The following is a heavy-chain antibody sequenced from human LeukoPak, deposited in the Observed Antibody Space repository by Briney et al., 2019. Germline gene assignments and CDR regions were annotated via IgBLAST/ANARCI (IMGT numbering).Heavy chain of an antibody. Sequence: ASVKLSCKASGYTFTSYAMHWVRQAPGQRLEWMGWINAGNGNTKYSQKFQGRVTITRDTSASTAYMELSSLRSEDTAVYYCARAQLEWGYYYYGMDVWGKGTTVTVSS. CDR3: ARAQLEWGYYYYGMDV. CDR1: GYTFTSYA. D-gene: IGHD6-13*01. V-gene: IGHV1-3*01. CDR2: INAGNGNT. J-gene: IGHJ6*04.